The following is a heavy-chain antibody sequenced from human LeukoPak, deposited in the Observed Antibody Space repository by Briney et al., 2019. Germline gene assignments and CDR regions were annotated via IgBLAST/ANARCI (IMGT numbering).Heavy chain of an antibody. D-gene: IGHD6-13*01. CDR1: GGSISSYY. Sequence: SETLSLTCTVSGGSISSYYWSWIREPPGKGLEWIGYIYYSGSTNYNPSLKSRVTISEDTSKNQFSLKLSSVTAADTAVYYCARMAPAAAINWFDPWGQGTLVTVSP. V-gene: IGHV4-59*01. J-gene: IGHJ5*02. CDR2: IYYSGST. CDR3: ARMAPAAAINWFDP.